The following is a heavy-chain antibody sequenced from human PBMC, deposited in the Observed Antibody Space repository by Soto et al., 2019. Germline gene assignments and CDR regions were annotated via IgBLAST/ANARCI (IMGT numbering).Heavy chain of an antibody. V-gene: IGHV3-30*14. Sequence: PGGSLRLSCAASGFPCSPYTMHWVRQAPGQGLEWVAVISYDGTNQYYADSVKGRFIISRDNSNNTLSLQMHSLKSEDTAVYFCARGAIVGVNDVFDVWGQGTMVTVSS. J-gene: IGHJ3*01. CDR2: ISYDGTNQ. CDR3: ARGAIVGVNDVFDV. D-gene: IGHD1-26*01. CDR1: GFPCSPYT.